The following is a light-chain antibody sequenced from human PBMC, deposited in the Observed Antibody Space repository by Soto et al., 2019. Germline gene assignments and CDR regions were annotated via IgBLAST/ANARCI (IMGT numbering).Light chain of an antibody. CDR3: QSYDSSLSVPNYV. CDR1: SSNIGAGYD. V-gene: IGLV1-40*01. CDR2: GNS. Sequence: QSVLTQPPSVSGAPGQRVTISCTGSSSNIGAGYDEHWYQQLPGTAPKLLIYGNSNRPSGVPDRFSGSKSGTSASLAITGIQAEDEAEYYCQSYDSSLSVPNYVFGTGTKLTVL. J-gene: IGLJ1*01.